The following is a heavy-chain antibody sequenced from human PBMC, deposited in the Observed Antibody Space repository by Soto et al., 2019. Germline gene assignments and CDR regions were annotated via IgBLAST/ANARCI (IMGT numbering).Heavy chain of an antibody. CDR1: GYSFTSYW. V-gene: IGHV5-10-1*03. J-gene: IGHJ4*02. CDR2: IDPSDSYT. Sequence: EVQLVQSGAEVKKPGESLRISCKGSGYSFTSYWNSWVRQMPGKGLEWMGRIDPSDSYTNYSPSFQGHVTISADKSISTAYLQWSSLKASDTAMYYCARHPGYCGGDCYSEDYWGQGTLVTVSS. CDR3: ARHPGYCGGDCYSEDY. D-gene: IGHD2-21*02.